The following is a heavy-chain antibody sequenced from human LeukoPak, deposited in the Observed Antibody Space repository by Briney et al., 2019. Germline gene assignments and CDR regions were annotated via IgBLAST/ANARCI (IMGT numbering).Heavy chain of an antibody. Sequence: SETLSLTCTVPGGSISSYYWSWIRQPPGKGLEWIGYIYTSGSTNYNPSLKSRVTISVDTSKNQFSLKLSSVTAADTAVYYCARADYYYYMDVWGKGTTVTVSS. CDR1: GGSISSYY. CDR3: ARADYYYYMDV. J-gene: IGHJ6*03. CDR2: IYTSGST. V-gene: IGHV4-4*09.